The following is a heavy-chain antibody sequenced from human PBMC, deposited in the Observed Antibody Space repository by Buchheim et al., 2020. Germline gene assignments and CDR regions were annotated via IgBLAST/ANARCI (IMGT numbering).Heavy chain of an antibody. V-gene: IGHV3-23*01. CDR1: GFTFSSYA. CDR2: ISGSGGST. CDR3: AKVPFPGQHNRRYFDY. D-gene: IGHD1-14*01. Sequence: EVQLLESGGGLVQPGGSLRLSCAASGFTFSSYAMSWVRQAPGKGLEWVSAISGSGGSTYYADSVTGWFTISRDNSKNTLYLQMNSLRAEDTAVYYCAKVPFPGQHNRRYFDYWGQGTL. J-gene: IGHJ4*02.